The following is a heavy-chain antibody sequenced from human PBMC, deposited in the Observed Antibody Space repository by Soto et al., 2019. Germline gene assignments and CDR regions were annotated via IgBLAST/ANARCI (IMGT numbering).Heavy chain of an antibody. CDR3: APNRVKADWFDF. J-gene: IGHJ5*01. CDR1: GASIRNGNC. D-gene: IGHD6-19*01. CDR2: INYRGDT. Sequence: PSETLSLTCDVSGASIRNGNCWNWVRQPPGKGLEWIGHINYRGDTNSNPSLKSRVTMSADESNKYFSLKLTTVTAADRAIYYCAPNRVKADWFDFWGQGILVTVSS. V-gene: IGHV4-4*02.